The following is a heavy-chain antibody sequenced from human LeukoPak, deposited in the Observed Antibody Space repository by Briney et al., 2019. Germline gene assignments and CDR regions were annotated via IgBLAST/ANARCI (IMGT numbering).Heavy chain of an antibody. CDR3: AREEGGIAAASGGDY. CDR2: IYHSGST. J-gene: IGHJ4*02. CDR1: GGSISSSNW. V-gene: IGHV4-4*02. D-gene: IGHD6-13*01. Sequence: PSETLSLTCAVSGGSISSSNWWSWVRQPPGQGLEWIGEIYHSGSTNYNPSLKSRVTISVDKSKNQFSLKLSSVTAADTAVYYCAREEGGIAAASGGDYWGQGTLVTVSS.